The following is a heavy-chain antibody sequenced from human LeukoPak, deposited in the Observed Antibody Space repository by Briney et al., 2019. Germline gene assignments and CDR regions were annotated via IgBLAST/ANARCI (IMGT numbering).Heavy chain of an antibody. Sequence: AGGSLRLSCAASGFTFSSYGMHWVRQAPGKGLEWVAVISYDGSNKYYADSVKGRFTISRDNSKNTLYLQMNSLRAEDTAVYYCARDSSYYYDSSGYPGFDYWGQGTLVTVSS. CDR2: ISYDGSNK. D-gene: IGHD3-22*01. J-gene: IGHJ4*02. CDR1: GFTFSSYG. CDR3: ARDSSYYYDSSGYPGFDY. V-gene: IGHV3-30*03.